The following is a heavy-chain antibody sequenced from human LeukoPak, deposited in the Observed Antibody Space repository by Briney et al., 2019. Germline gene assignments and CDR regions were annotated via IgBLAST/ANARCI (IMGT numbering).Heavy chain of an antibody. D-gene: IGHD6-13*01. CDR2: IYSGSST. Sequence: GRSLRLSCAASGFTFSSYGMHWVRQAPGKGLEWVSIIYSGSSTYYADSVKGRFTISRDNSKNTLYLQMNSLRVEDTAVYYCARARTSWLYFDCWGQGTLVTVSS. J-gene: IGHJ4*02. V-gene: IGHV3-NL1*01. CDR3: ARARTSWLYFDC. CDR1: GFTFSSYG.